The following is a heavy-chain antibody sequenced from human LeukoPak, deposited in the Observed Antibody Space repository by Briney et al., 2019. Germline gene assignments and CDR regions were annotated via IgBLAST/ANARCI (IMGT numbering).Heavy chain of an antibody. D-gene: IGHD2-2*01. CDR3: ARYCSSTSCYPFDY. J-gene: IGHJ4*02. CDR2: INPNSGGT. V-gene: IGHV1-2*02. Sequence: ASVKVSCKASGYTFTGYYMHRVRQAPGQGLEWMGWINPNSGGTNYAQKFQGRVTMTRDTSISTAYMELSRLRSDDTAVYYCARYCSSTSCYPFDYWGQGTLVTVSS. CDR1: GYTFTGYY.